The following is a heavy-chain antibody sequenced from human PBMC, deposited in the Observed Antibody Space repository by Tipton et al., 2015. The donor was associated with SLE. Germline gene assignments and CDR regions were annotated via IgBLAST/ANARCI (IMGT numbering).Heavy chain of an antibody. CDR3: ARSMAFDY. CDR1: GYTLTSNY. CDR2: LKPSDGKT. J-gene: IGHJ4*02. Sequence: QVQLVQSGAEVKEPGASVKVSCKASGYTLTSNYVQWVRQAPGQGLEWMGLLKPSDGKTTYAQKFQGRVTLTRDTSTSTVYMEVSGLRSDDTAVYYCARSMAFDYWGQGTLVTVST. V-gene: IGHV1-46*01. D-gene: IGHD2-8*01.